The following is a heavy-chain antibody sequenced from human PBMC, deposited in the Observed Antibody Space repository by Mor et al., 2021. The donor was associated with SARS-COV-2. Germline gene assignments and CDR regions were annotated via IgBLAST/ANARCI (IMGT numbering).Heavy chain of an antibody. Sequence: SGSGGSTYYAYSVKGRFTISRDNSKNTLYLQMNSLRAEDTAVYYCAKETQDYFDYWGQGTLVTVSS. CDR2: SGSGGST. CDR3: AKETQDYFDY. V-gene: IGHV3-23*01. J-gene: IGHJ4*02.